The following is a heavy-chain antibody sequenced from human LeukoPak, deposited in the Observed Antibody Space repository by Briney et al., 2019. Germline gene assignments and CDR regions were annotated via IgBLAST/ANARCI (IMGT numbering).Heavy chain of an antibody. J-gene: IGHJ4*02. CDR3: ARDLILGSGSLDY. CDR1: GFTFTNSW. CDR2: IRGDGFDT. D-gene: IGHD3-10*01. Sequence: GGSLRLSCTASGFTFTNSWMHWVRQAPGKGLVWVSRIRGDGFDTGYADSVKGRFTISRDNAKNTLYLQMNSLTADDTAVYYSARDLILGSGSLDYWGQGTQVTVSS. V-gene: IGHV3-74*01.